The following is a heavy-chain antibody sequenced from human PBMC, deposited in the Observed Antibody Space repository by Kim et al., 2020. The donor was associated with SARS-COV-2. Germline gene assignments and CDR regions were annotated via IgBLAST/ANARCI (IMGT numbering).Heavy chain of an antibody. Sequence: GGSLRLSCAASGFTFSAYWMSWVRQAPGKGLEWVANIKKDGGEKYYVDSVEGRFTISRDNAKNSLYLQMNSLRVEDTAVYYCANGGWLDYWGHGTLVTVS. J-gene: IGHJ4*01. V-gene: IGHV3-7*01. CDR3: ANGGWLDY. CDR1: GFTFSAYW. D-gene: IGHD6-19*01. CDR2: IKKDGGEK.